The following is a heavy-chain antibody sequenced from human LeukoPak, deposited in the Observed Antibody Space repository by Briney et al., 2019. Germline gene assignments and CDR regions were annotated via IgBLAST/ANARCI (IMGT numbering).Heavy chain of an antibody. D-gene: IGHD5-12*01. V-gene: IGHV1-69*13. CDR3: ARGVNGYDFRGGYYLDY. Sequence: SVKVSCTASGGTFSSYAISWVRQAPGQGLEWMGGIIPIFGTANYAQKFQGRVTITADESTSTAYMELSSLRSEDTAVYYCARGVNGYDFRGGYYLDYWGQGTLVTVSS. CDR1: GGTFSSYA. J-gene: IGHJ4*02. CDR2: IIPIFGTA.